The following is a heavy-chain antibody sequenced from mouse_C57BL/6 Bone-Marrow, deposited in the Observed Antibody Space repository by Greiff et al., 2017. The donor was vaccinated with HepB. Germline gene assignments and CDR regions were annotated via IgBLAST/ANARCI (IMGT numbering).Heavy chain of an antibody. CDR3: ASITTVD. D-gene: IGHD1-1*01. CDR2: ISDGGSYT. J-gene: IGHJ3*01. Sequence: EVKLMESGGGLVKPGGSLKLSCAASGFTFSSYAMSWVRQTPEKRLEWVATISDGGSYTYYPDNVKGRFTISRDNAKNNLYLQMSHLKSEDTAMYYCASITTVDWGQGTLVTVSA. CDR1: GFTFSSYA. V-gene: IGHV5-4*03.